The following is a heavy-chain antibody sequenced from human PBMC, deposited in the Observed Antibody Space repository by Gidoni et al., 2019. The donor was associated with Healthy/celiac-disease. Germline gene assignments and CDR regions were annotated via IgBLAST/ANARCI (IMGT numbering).Heavy chain of an antibody. D-gene: IGHD3-22*01. CDR3: ARARYYYESSGYSNPDAFDI. CDR1: GYTFTGYY. J-gene: IGHJ3*02. CDR2: INPNSGGT. Sequence: QVQLVQSGAEVQKPGASVTVSCTAPGYTFTGYYMHWVRQAPGQGLEWMGWINPNSGGTNYAQKFQGRGTMTRDTSISTAYMELSRLRSDDTAVYYCARARYYYESSGYSNPDAFDIWGQGTMVTVSS. V-gene: IGHV1-2*02.